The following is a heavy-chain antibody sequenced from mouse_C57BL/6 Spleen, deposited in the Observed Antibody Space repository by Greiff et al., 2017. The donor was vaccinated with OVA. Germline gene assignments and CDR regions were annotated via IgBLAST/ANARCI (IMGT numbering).Heavy chain of an antibody. J-gene: IGHJ1*03. CDR3: ARRDNSYWYFDV. Sequence: VQLQQPGAELVKPGASVKMSCKASGYTFTSYWITWVKQRPGQGLEWIGDIYPGSGSTNYNEKFKSKATLTVDTSSSTAYMQLSSLTSEDSAVYYCARRDNSYWYFDVWGTGTTVTVSS. CDR2: IYPGSGST. CDR1: GYTFTSYW. V-gene: IGHV1-55*01. D-gene: IGHD3-3*01.